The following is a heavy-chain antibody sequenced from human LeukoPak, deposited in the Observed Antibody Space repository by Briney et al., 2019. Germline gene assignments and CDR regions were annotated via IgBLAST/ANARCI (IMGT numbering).Heavy chain of an antibody. D-gene: IGHD7-27*01. J-gene: IGHJ4*02. Sequence: SVKVSCKTSGGTFSNYAISWVRQAPGQGLEWMGGIMHIFGTANYAQNLQGRVTITTDESTSTAYMELSSLRSEDTAVYYCARGPLGRGGHYFDYWGQGTLVTVSS. CDR1: GGTFSNYA. V-gene: IGHV1-69*05. CDR2: IMHIFGTA. CDR3: ARGPLGRGGHYFDY.